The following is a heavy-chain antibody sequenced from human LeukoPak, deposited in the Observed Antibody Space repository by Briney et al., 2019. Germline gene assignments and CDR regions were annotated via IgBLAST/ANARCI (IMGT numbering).Heavy chain of an antibody. CDR2: IYYSGST. V-gene: IGHV4-59*04. CDR1: GGSISSYY. D-gene: IGHD4-11*01. CDR3: ASTVDGFDP. Sequence: SETLSLTCTVSGGSISSYYWSWIRQPPGKGLEWIGYIYYSGSTYYNPSLKSRVTISVDTSKNQFSLKLSSVTAADTAVYYCASTVDGFDPWGQGTLVTVSS. J-gene: IGHJ5*02.